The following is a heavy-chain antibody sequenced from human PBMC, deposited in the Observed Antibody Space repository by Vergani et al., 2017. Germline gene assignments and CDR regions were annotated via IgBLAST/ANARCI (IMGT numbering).Heavy chain of an antibody. D-gene: IGHD6-6*01. J-gene: IGHJ5*02. Sequence: EVQLEESGGGLVLPGRSLRLSCVASGFTSAGYAMHWVRQAPGKGLEWVSGLSWNSNSIGYADSVKGRFTISRDNAKNSLYLQRNNLRAEDTALYYGAKDLGTSSGGGWFDHWGQGTLVTVSS. CDR2: LSWNSNSI. CDR1: GFTSAGYA. CDR3: AKDLGTSSGGGWFDH. V-gene: IGHV3-9*02.